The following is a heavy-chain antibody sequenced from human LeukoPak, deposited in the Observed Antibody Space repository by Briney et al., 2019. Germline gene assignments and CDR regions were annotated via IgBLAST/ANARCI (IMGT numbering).Heavy chain of an antibody. V-gene: IGHV1-69*13. CDR2: IIPIFGTA. J-gene: IGHJ4*02. CDR3: AREDNTAMVYF. Sequence: SVKVSCKASGGTFSGYAISWVRQAPGQGLEWMGGIIPIFGTANYAQKFQGRVTITADESTSTAYMELSSLRSEDTAVYYCAREDNTAMVYFWGQGTLVTVSS. CDR1: GGTFSGYA. D-gene: IGHD5-18*01.